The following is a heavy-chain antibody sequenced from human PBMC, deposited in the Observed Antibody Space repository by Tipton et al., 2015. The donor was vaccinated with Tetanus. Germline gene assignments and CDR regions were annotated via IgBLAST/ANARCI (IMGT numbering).Heavy chain of an antibody. J-gene: IGHJ5*02. Sequence: VQLVQSGAEVKKPGESLKTSCKISGHNSRSYWISWVRQMPGKGLEWMGIISPGDSDATYSPSFQGHVAISLDKSISTAYLQWSSLKASDTAIYFCARLPKHYSASGSAWGQGTQVTVSS. CDR3: ARLPKHYSASGSA. CDR1: GHNSRSYW. CDR2: ISPGDSDA. D-gene: IGHD3-10*01. V-gene: IGHV5-51*01.